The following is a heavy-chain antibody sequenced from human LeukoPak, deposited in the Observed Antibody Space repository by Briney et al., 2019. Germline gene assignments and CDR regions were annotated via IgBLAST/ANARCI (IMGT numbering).Heavy chain of an antibody. Sequence: SETLSLTCTVSGFSISSGYYWAWIRQPPGKGLEWIGSVYHTGGTYYNPSLKSRVAISVDTSRNQFSLRLSSVTAADTAVYYCAREEGATQDANWGQGTLVLVSS. D-gene: IGHD1-26*01. V-gene: IGHV4-38-2*02. J-gene: IGHJ4*02. CDR2: VYHTGGT. CDR3: AREEGATQDAN. CDR1: GFSISSGYY.